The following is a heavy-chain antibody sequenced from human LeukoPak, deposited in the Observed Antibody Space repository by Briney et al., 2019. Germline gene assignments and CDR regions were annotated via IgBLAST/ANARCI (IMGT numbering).Heavy chain of an antibody. V-gene: IGHV1-18*01. J-gene: IGHJ5*02. Sequence: KPGASVKVSCKTSGYSFSSYGVAWVRQAPGQGLEWMGWISGYNGKTDYAENLQGRVTMTTDTSTSTGYMELSSLRSDDTAVYYCAREGALHDTGDHYLSWFDPWGQGTLVTVSS. CDR3: AREGALHDTGDHYLSWFDP. D-gene: IGHD2-8*02. CDR1: GYSFSSYG. CDR2: ISGYNGKT.